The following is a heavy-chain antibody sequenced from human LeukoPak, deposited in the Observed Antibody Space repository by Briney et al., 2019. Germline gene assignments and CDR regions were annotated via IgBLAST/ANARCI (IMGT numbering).Heavy chain of an antibody. CDR2: ISGSDSLI. CDR3: ARKTISSSGFFDY. Sequence: GGSLRLSCAASGFTFSSYEMNWVRQAPGKELNWVSYISGSDSLIYYADSVKGRFTISRDNAKNSLYLQMNSLRAEDTALYYCARKTISSSGFFDYWGQGTLVTVSS. CDR1: GFTFSSYE. D-gene: IGHD3-10*01. V-gene: IGHV3-48*03. J-gene: IGHJ4*02.